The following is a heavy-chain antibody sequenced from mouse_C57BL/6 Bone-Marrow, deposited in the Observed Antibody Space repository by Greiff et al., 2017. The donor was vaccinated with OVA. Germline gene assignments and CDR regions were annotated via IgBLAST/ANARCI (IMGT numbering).Heavy chain of an antibody. D-gene: IGHD2-3*01. CDR1: GYTFTSYG. CDR2: IYPRSGNT. Sequence: VKVVESGAELARPGASVKLSCKASGYTFTSYGISWVKQRTGQGLEWIGEIYPRSGNTYYNEKFKGKATLTADKSSSTAYMELRSLTSEDSAVDFCARGGYYDFDYWGQGTTLTVSS. CDR3: ARGGYYDFDY. J-gene: IGHJ2*01. V-gene: IGHV1-81*01.